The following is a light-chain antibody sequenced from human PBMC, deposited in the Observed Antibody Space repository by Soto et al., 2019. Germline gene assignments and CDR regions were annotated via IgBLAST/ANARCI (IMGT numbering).Light chain of an antibody. Sequence: DIQMTQSPSSLSASVGDRVTIPCRASQSISNYLNWYQQKPGKAPKLLIYAASSLQSGVPSRFSGSGSGTDFTLTILSLKPKDFETFSCQQSYTPPYTLGRGTKRE. V-gene: IGKV1-39*01. J-gene: IGKJ2*01. CDR3: QQSYTPPYT. CDR1: QSISNY. CDR2: AAS.